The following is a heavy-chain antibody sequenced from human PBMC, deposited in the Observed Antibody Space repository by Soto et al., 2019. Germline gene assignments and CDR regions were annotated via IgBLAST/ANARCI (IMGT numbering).Heavy chain of an antibody. V-gene: IGHV4-34*01. J-gene: IGHJ6*02. CDR3: ARGETYLMVRGYYYYGTDV. D-gene: IGHD3-10*01. Sequence: SETLSLTCAVYGGSFGGYYWSWIRQPPGKGLEWIGEINHSGSTNYNPSLKSRVTISVDTSKNQFSLKLSSVTAADTAVYYCARGETYLMVRGYYYYGTDVWGQGTTVTVSS. CDR1: GGSFGGYY. CDR2: INHSGST.